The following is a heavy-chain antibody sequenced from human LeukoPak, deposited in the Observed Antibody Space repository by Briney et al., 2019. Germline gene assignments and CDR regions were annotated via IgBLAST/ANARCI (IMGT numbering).Heavy chain of an antibody. CDR1: GYTLTDSY. V-gene: IGHV1-2*02. D-gene: IGHD1/OR15-1a*01. Sequence: ASVKVSCKASGYTLTDSYMHWVRQAPGQGLEWLAWINPNSGDTNYAQKFQGRVTVTSDTSISTAYMELSGLTSDDTAGYFCAREEQYRNYFDHWGQGTLVTVSS. CDR2: INPNSGDT. J-gene: IGHJ4*02. CDR3: AREEQYRNYFDH.